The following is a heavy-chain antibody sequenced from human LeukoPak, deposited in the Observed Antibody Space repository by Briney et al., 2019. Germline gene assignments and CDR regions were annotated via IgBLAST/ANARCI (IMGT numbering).Heavy chain of an antibody. J-gene: IGHJ4*02. CDR2: ISAYSGNT. V-gene: IGHV1-18*01. CDR1: GYTFTSYG. D-gene: IGHD3-16*01. CDR3: ARDPFGGSEGHY. Sequence: GASVKVSCKASGYTFTSYGISWVRQAPGQGLEWMGWISAYSGNTNYAQKLQGRVTMTRDTSTSTVYMELSSLRSEDTAVYYCARDPFGGSEGHYWGQGTLVTVSS.